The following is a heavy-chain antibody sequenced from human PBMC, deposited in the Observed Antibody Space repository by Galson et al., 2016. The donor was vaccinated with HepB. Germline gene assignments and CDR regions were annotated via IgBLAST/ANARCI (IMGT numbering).Heavy chain of an antibody. CDR3: AREGTGGVDV. D-gene: IGHD2-21*01. CDR2: VKQDGSEK. V-gene: IGHV3-7*01. CDR1: GFTFNDDW. Sequence: SLRLSCAASGFTFNDDWMSWVRQAPGQGLEWVANVKQDGSEKSNVDSVRGRCTISRDNAETSVYLQMNSLRAEETAVYYCAREGTGGVDVWGQGTMVTFSS. J-gene: IGHJ3*01.